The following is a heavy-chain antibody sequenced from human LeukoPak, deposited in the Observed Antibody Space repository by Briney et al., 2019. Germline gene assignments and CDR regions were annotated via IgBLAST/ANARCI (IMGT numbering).Heavy chain of an antibody. CDR1: GFTFSSYG. J-gene: IGHJ4*02. CDR2: IRYDGSNK. D-gene: IGHD3-3*01. V-gene: IGHV3-30*02. CDR3: AKDMIFAYYDFWSGYSGLDY. Sequence: PGGSLRLSCAASGFTFSSYGMHWVRQAPGKGLEWVAFIRYDGSNKYYADSVKGRFTISRDNSKNTLYLQMNSLRAEDTAVYYCAKDMIFAYYDFWSGYSGLDYWGQGTLVTVSS.